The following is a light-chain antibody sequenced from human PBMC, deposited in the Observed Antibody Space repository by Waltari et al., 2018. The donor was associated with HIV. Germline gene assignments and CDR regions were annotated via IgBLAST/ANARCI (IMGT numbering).Light chain of an antibody. CDR2: DVH. V-gene: IGLV2-14*03. Sequence: ALIQPASVSGSPWQSITISCSGSEHDIGFDHYVSWYQQFSGKSPKSIIYDVHKRPAGLSVRFPGSKSGNRASLTISGLQTDDEAVYFCSSFSSGPSLYIFG. CDR3: SSFSSGPSLYI. J-gene: IGLJ1*01. CDR1: EHDIGFDHY.